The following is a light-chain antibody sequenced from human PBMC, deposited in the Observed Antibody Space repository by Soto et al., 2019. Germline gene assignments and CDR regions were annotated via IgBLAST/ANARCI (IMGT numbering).Light chain of an antibody. V-gene: IGKV1-5*01. CDR2: EAS. CDR1: QSISSW. CDR3: QHDRDNWT. Sequence: DIQMTQSPSTLSASVGDRVTITCRASQSISSWLAWYHQKRGTPPKLLIYEASTFQSGVPSRCSGSGSGTEFTLTISSLQPDDSANYYCQHDRDNWTFGQGTKVEIK. J-gene: IGKJ1*01.